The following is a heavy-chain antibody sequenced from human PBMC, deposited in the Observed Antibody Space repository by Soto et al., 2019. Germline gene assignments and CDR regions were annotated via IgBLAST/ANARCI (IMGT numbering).Heavy chain of an antibody. J-gene: IGHJ4*02. D-gene: IGHD5-18*01. CDR3: ARDSNFGYSYGYAY. CDR2: ISSSSSYI. CDR1: GFTFSSYA. Sequence: GSLRLSCTASGFTFSSYAMSWVRQAPGKGLEWVSSISSSSSYIYYADSVKGRFTISRDNAKNSLYLQMNSLRAEDTAVYYCARDSNFGYSYGYAYWGQGTLVTVSS. V-gene: IGHV3-21*01.